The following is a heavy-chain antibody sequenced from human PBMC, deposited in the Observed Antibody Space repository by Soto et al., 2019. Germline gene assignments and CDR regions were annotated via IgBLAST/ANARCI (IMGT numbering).Heavy chain of an antibody. CDR1: GGSFSGYY. J-gene: IGHJ6*02. CDR2: INHSGST. D-gene: IGHD3-3*01. V-gene: IGHV4-34*01. CDR3: ARGDYDFWSGYWDYYYYYGMDV. Sequence: LSLTCAVYGGSFSGYYWSWIRQPPGKGLEWIGEINHSGSTNYNPSLKSRVTISVDTSKNQFSLKLSSVTAADTAVYYCARGDYDFWSGYWDYYYYYGMDVWGQGTTVTVSS.